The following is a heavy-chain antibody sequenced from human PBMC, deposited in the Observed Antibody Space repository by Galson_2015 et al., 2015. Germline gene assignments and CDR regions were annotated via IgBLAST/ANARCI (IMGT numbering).Heavy chain of an antibody. V-gene: IGHV3-30*18. J-gene: IGHJ4*02. CDR1: GFTFSSYG. CDR3: AKDRRDGYNYFDY. D-gene: IGHD5-24*01. Sequence: SLRLSCAASGFTFSSYGMHWVRQAPGKGLEWVAVISYDGSNKYYADSVKGRFTISRDNSKNTLYLQMNSLRAEDTAVYYCAKDRRDGYNYFDYWGQGTLVTVSS. CDR2: ISYDGSNK.